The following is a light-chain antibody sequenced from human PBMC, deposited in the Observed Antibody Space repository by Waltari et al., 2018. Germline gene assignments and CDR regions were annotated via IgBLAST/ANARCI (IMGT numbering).Light chain of an antibody. J-gene: IGKJ3*01. V-gene: IGKV1-33*01. Sequence: DIQLTQSPSSLSVFVGDRVTITCRASRDISRHLNWYQQKPGKAPKLLIYAASNLEVGVPSRFGGSGSGTDFSFTISSLQPEDIATYYCLQYDDLPITFGPGTKVDIK. CDR1: RDISRH. CDR2: AAS. CDR3: LQYDDLPIT.